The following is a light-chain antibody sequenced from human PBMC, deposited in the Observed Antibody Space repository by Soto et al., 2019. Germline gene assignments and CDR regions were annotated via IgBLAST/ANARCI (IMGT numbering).Light chain of an antibody. CDR1: RSDVGGYDY. V-gene: IGLV2-8*01. Sequence: QSALTQPPSASGSPGQSVTISCSGSRSDVGGYDYVSWYQQHPGKAPKVIIYEVTKRPSGVPDRFSGSKSGNTASLTVSGLQPDDEADYYCSFFVDSNTFIFGTGTKLTVL. J-gene: IGLJ1*01. CDR2: EVT. CDR3: SFFVDSNTFI.